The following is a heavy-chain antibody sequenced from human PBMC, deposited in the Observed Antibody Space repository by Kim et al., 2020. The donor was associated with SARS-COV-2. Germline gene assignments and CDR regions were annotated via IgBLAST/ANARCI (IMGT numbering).Heavy chain of an antibody. V-gene: IGHV1-8*01. CDR3: ARGLVGATLYYYYGMDV. J-gene: IGHJ6*02. D-gene: IGHD1-26*01. Sequence: ASVKVSCKASGYTFTSYDINWVRQATGQGLEWMGWMNPNSGNTGYAQKFQGRVTMTRNTSISTAYMELSSLRSEDTAVYYCARGLVGATLYYYYGMDVWGQGTTVTVSS. CDR2: MNPNSGNT. CDR1: GYTFTSYD.